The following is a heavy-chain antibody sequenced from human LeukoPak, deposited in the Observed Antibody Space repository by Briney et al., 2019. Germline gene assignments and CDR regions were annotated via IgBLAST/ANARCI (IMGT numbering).Heavy chain of an antibody. CDR2: ISYDGSNK. V-gene: IGHV3-30*18. D-gene: IGHD3-10*01. CDR1: GFTFSSCG. J-gene: IGHJ4*02. Sequence: QPGKSLRLSCAASGFTFSSCGMHWVRQAPGKGLEWVAVISYDGSNKYYADSVKGRFTISRDNSKNTLYLQMNSLRAEDTAVYYCAKDFHYYGSGSYYGFDYWGQGTLVTVSS. CDR3: AKDFHYYGSGSYYGFDY.